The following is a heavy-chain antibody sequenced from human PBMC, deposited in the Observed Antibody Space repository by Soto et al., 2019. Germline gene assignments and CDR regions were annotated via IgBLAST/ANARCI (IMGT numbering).Heavy chain of an antibody. CDR3: ARDQYSSSSGDFDY. J-gene: IGHJ4*02. CDR1: GYTFTSYG. D-gene: IGHD6-6*01. Sequence: GASVKVSCKASGYTFTSYGISWVRQAPGQGLEWMGWISAYNGNTNYAQKLQGRVTMTTDTSTSTAYMELRSLRSDDTAVYYCARDQYSSSSGDFDYWGQGTLVTSPQ. CDR2: ISAYNGNT. V-gene: IGHV1-18*01.